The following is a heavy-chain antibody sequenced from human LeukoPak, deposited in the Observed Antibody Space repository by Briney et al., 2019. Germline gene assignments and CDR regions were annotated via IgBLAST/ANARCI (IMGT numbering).Heavy chain of an antibody. D-gene: IGHD1-14*01. V-gene: IGHV4-34*01. CDR2: INHSGST. Sequence: SETLSLTCAVYGGSFSGYYWSWIRQPPGKGLEWIGEINHSGSTNYNPSLKSRVTISVDTSKKQFSLKLSSVTAADTAVYYCARGNLGAIDYWGQGTLVTVSS. CDR3: ARGNLGAIDY. CDR1: GGSFSGYY. J-gene: IGHJ4*02.